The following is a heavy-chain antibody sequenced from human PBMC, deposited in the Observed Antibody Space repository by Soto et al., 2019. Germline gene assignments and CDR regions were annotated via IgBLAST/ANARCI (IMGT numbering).Heavy chain of an antibody. CDR2: ISSSSSYI. J-gene: IGHJ4*02. Sequence: ESGGGLVKPGGSLRLSCAASGFTFSSYSMNWVRQAPGKGLEWVSSISSSSSYIYYADSVKGRFTISRDNAKNSLYLQMNSLRAEDTAMYYCASPGVYGDYYWGQGTLVTVSS. CDR1: GFTFSSYS. D-gene: IGHD4-17*01. V-gene: IGHV3-21*01. CDR3: ASPGVYGDYY.